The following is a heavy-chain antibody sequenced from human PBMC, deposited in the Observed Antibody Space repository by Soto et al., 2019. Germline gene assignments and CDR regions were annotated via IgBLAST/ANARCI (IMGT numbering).Heavy chain of an antibody. CDR2: IYYSGRT. CDR3: ARQRTSVVTQAYFDV. J-gene: IGHJ4*02. CDR1: GGSISAGDYY. D-gene: IGHD2-21*02. Sequence: PSETLSLTCTVSGGSISAGDYYWNWIRQPPGKGLEWIGSIYYSGRTYNNPSLRSRVSMSIDTSKDQFSLKLKSVTAADTALYFCARQRTSVVTQAYFDVWGPGSLVTVSS. V-gene: IGHV4-39*01.